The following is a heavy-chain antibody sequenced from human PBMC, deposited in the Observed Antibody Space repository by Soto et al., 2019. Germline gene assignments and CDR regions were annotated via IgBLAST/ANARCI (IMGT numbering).Heavy chain of an antibody. CDR1: GGSISSSNW. V-gene: IGHV4-4*02. CDR3: ARAAMGGSSWPFDY. D-gene: IGHD6-13*01. J-gene: IGHJ4*02. Sequence: QVQLQESGPGLVKPSGTLSLTCAVSGGSISSSNWWSWVRQPPGKGLEWIGEIYHSGSTNYNPSLTRRVTISVDKSKNQFSLTLSSVTAADTAVYYCARAAMGGSSWPFDYWGQGTLVTVSS. CDR2: IYHSGST.